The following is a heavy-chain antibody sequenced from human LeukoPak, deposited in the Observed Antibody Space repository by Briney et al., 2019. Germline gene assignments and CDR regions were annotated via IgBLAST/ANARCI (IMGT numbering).Heavy chain of an antibody. D-gene: IGHD3-10*01. V-gene: IGHV3-30*02. CDR3: TKEGRSGSYSMTLDY. J-gene: IGHJ4*02. CDR1: GFTFSSYA. CDR2: IRYAGNNK. Sequence: GGSLRLSCAASGFTFSSYAMSWVRQAPGKGLEWVAFIRYAGNNKYYADSVKGRFTISRDNSKNTLYLQMNSLRAEDTAVYYCTKEGRSGSYSMTLDYWGQGTLVTVSS.